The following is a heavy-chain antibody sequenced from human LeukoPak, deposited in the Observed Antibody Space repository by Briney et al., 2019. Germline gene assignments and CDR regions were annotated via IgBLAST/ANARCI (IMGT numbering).Heavy chain of an antibody. J-gene: IGHJ6*02. Sequence: SETLSLTCAVSVGSINSGNWWSWVRQSPGKGLGWIVEIYHNGTPNYNPSLKSRVTISADTFKNHFSLKMTSVTAADTAVYYCATAPILRGEGGEHYKYGMDVWGQGTTVIVSS. D-gene: IGHD2-2*02. CDR2: IYHNGTP. CDR1: VGSINSGNW. CDR3: ATAPILRGEGGEHYKYGMDV. V-gene: IGHV4-4*02.